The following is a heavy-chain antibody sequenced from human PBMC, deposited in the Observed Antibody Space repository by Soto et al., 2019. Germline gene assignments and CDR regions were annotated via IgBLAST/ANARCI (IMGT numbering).Heavy chain of an antibody. J-gene: IGHJ4*02. CDR1: GFTFSSFG. V-gene: IGHV3-23*01. Sequence: GGSRRLSCIASGFTFSSFGMTWVRQAPGKGLEWVSTVNGGGDSTHYADSVKGRFSIFRDNSKNTVYLQMNSLRAEDTAIYYCVKDLGYVFILFDYWGQGTLVTVSS. D-gene: IGHD3-3*01. CDR3: VKDLGYVFILFDY. CDR2: VNGGGDST.